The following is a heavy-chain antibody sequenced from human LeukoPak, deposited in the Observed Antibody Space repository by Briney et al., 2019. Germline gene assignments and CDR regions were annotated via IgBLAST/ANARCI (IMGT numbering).Heavy chain of an antibody. CDR1: GGSISSGTYY. CDR2: IYTTGST. CDR3: ARVTTGGYYNC. Sequence: TSQTLSLTCTVSGGSISSGTYYWTWIRQPAGKGLEWIGRIYTTGSTNYNPSLKSRVTMSTGTSKNQFSLKLSSVTAADTAVYYCARVTTGGYYNCWGQGTLVTVSS. D-gene: IGHD3-22*01. J-gene: IGHJ4*02. V-gene: IGHV4-61*02.